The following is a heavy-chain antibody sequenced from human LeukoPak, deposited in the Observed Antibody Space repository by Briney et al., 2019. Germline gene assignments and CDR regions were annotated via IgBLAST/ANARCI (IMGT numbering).Heavy chain of an antibody. CDR1: GYTFTRYY. CDR3: ARDSSGWDWFDP. CDR2: INPSGGST. D-gene: IGHD6-19*01. V-gene: IGHV1-46*01. Sequence: ASVKVSCKASGYTFTRYYMHWVRQAPGQGLEWMGIINPSGGSTSYAQKFQGRVTMTRDMSTSTVYMELSSLRSEDTAVYYCARDSSGWDWFDPWGQGTLVTVSS. J-gene: IGHJ5*02.